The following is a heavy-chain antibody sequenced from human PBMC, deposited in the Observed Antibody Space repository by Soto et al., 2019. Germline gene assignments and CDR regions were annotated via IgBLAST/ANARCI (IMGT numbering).Heavy chain of an antibody. J-gene: IGHJ3*02. CDR2: IYWDDDK. D-gene: IGHD4-17*01. Sequence: QITLKEPGPTLVNPTQTLTLTCSCSGFSLITNGVGVGWIRQPPGKALEWLALIYWDDDKRYSPSLKSRLTITRDTSKNQVVLTMTNMDPVDTATYYCAHSGDYQAFDIWGQGTVVTVSS. CDR1: GFSLITNGVG. CDR3: AHSGDYQAFDI. V-gene: IGHV2-5*02.